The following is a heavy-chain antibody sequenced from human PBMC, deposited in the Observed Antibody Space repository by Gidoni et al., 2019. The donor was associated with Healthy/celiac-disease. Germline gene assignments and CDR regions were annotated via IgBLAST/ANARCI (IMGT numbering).Heavy chain of an antibody. J-gene: IGHJ6*02. D-gene: IGHD2-2*01. V-gene: IGHV3-21*01. CDR1: GFTFSSYS. Sequence: EVQLVESGGGLVKPGGSLRLSCAASGFTFSSYSMNWVRQAPGKGLEWVSSISSSSSYIYYADSVKGRFTISRDNAKNSLYLQMNSLRAEDTAVYYCARDLMPSYLIRNYYGMDVWGQGTTVTVSS. CDR2: ISSSSSYI. CDR3: ARDLMPSYLIRNYYGMDV.